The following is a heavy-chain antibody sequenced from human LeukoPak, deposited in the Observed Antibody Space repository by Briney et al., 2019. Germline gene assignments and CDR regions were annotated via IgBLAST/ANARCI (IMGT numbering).Heavy chain of an antibody. D-gene: IGHD1-26*01. CDR3: AREGMGATNL. CDR2: MYYSGSA. V-gene: IGHV4-59*01. CDR1: GGSISSYY. J-gene: IGHJ5*02. Sequence: SETLSLTCTVSGGSISSYYWSWIRQPPGKGLEWIGYMYYSGSANYNPSLKSRVTISVDTSKNQFSLKLSSVTAADTAVYYCAREGMGATNLWGQGTLVTVSS.